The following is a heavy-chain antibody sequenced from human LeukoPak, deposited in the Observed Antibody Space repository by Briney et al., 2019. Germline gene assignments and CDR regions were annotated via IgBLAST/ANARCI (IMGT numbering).Heavy chain of an antibody. CDR1: VFTFSSYS. Sequence: GGSLRLSCAASVFTFSSYSMNWVRQAPGKGLEWVSSISSSSSYIHYADSVKGRFTISRDNAKNSLYLQMNSLRAEDTAVYYCARGGGFCSGGSCYPPLDYWGQGTLVTVSS. V-gene: IGHV3-21*01. D-gene: IGHD2-15*01. CDR2: ISSSSSYI. J-gene: IGHJ4*02. CDR3: ARGGGFCSGGSCYPPLDY.